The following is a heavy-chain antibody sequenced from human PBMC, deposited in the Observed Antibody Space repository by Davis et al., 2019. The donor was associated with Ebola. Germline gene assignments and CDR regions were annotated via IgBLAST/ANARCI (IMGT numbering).Heavy chain of an antibody. D-gene: IGHD3-22*01. CDR2: INPITGGT. Sequence: ASVKVSCKASGYRFTSYYMHWVRQAPGQGLEWMGIINPITGGTSYAQNFQVRVNMTRDTSTSTVYMELSSLRSEDTAVYYCAREGGRYYDSSGHVFDIWGQGTMVKASS. V-gene: IGHV1-46*01. CDR3: AREGGRYYDSSGHVFDI. J-gene: IGHJ3*02. CDR1: GYRFTSYY.